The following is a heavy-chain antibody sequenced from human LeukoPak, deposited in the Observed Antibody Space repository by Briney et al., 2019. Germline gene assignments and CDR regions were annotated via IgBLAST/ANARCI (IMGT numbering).Heavy chain of an antibody. CDR3: ARTNAWHPGDY. V-gene: IGHV3-7*01. D-gene: IGHD2-2*01. J-gene: IGHJ4*02. CDR2: INQDGSIR. CDR1: GFMFSSYW. Sequence: GGPLRLSCAASGFMFSSYWMTWVRRAPGKGLEWVANINQDGSIRYYVGSVQGRFTISRDNAKNSLYLQMYSLRAEDTAVYYCARTNAWHPGDYWGQGTLVTVSS.